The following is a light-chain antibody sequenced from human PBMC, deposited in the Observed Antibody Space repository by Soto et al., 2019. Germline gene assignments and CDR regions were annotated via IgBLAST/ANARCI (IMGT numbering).Light chain of an antibody. J-gene: IGKJ5*01. CDR3: HQYNKWPPIT. CDR1: QTVSRY. CDR2: GAS. V-gene: IGKV3-15*01. Sequence: EIVLTQSPATLSLSPGERATLSCRASQTVSRYLSWYQQKPGQAPRLLIYGASTRATGIPARFSGSGSGTEFTLTISSLQSEDFAVYYCHQYNKWPPITFGQGTRLEIK.